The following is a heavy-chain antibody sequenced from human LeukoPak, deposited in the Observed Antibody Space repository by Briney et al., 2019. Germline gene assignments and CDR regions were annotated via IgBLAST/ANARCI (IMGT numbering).Heavy chain of an antibody. CDR2: IKSDGSTT. CDR1: GFTLSSYW. Sequence: PGGSLRLSCAASGFTLSSYWMHWVRQAPGKGLVWVSRIKSDGSTTNYADSVKGRFTISRDNSKNTLYLQMNSLRAEDTAVYYCAKDAIAAAGSGAYWYFDLWGRGTLVTVSS. V-gene: IGHV3-74*01. J-gene: IGHJ2*01. CDR3: AKDAIAAAGSGAYWYFDL. D-gene: IGHD6-13*01.